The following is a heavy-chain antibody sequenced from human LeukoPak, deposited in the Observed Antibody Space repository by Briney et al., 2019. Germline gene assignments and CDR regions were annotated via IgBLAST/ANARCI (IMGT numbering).Heavy chain of an antibody. CDR3: ARGSYDSSGYYYYGMDV. CDR2: IYTSGST. J-gene: IGHJ6*02. Sequence: SQTLSLTCTVSGGSISSGSYYWSWIRQPAGKGLEWIGRIYTSGSTNYNPSLKSRVTMSVDTSKNQFSLKLSSVTAADTAVYYCARGSYDSSGYYYYGMDVWGQGTTVTVSS. CDR1: GGSISSGSYY. D-gene: IGHD3-22*01. V-gene: IGHV4-61*02.